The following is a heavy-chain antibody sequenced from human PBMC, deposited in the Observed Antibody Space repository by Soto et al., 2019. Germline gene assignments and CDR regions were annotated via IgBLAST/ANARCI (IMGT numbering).Heavy chain of an antibody. Sequence: QVQLLQPGAEVKKPGASVKVSCKASGYAFNAYYIIWVRQAPGQGPEWMGWINPNDGETNYAEKFRDRVTLTTDTSISAAYMELSGLRSDDTALYYCARDSGYSYGLPDYWGQGTLVTVSS. CDR2: INPNDGET. D-gene: IGHD5-12*01. V-gene: IGHV1-2*02. J-gene: IGHJ4*02. CDR3: ARDSGYSYGLPDY. CDR1: GYAFNAYY.